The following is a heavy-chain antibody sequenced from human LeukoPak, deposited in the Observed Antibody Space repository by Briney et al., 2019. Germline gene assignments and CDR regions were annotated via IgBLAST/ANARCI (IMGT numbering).Heavy chain of an antibody. CDR2: INPNSGDT. CDR1: GYTFTGQY. D-gene: IGHD3-16*01. V-gene: IGHV1-2*02. CDR3: ATQRGSYLWGTDFDY. J-gene: IGHJ4*02. Sequence: GASVKVSCKASGYTFTGQYMHWVRQAPGQGLEWMGWINPNSGDTKYAQKFQGRVTMTRDTSISTAYMELSRLRSDDTALYYCATQRGSYLWGTDFDYWGQGTLVTVSS.